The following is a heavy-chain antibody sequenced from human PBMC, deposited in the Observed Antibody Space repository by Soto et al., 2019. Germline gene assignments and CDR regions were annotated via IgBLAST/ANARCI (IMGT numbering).Heavy chain of an antibody. Sequence: GGSLRLSCAASGFTFSSYSMNWVRQAPGKGLEWVSYISSSSSTIYYADSVKGRFTISRDNAKNSLYLQMNSLRAEDTAVYYCARDHSYYGSGSYYNVLTYFDYWGQGTLVTVSS. J-gene: IGHJ4*02. V-gene: IGHV3-48*01. CDR1: GFTFSSYS. CDR3: ARDHSYYGSGSYYNVLTYFDY. CDR2: ISSSSSTI. D-gene: IGHD3-10*01.